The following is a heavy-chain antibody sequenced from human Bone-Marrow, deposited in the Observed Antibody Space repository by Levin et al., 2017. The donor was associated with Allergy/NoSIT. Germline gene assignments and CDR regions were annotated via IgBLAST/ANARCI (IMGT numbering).Heavy chain of an antibody. V-gene: IGHV4-59*01. CDR3: ARGAGYGDYFDS. Sequence: SSETLSLTCAVSGGSISNFYWTWIRQTPGVGLEWIGHVHYTGSSTYNPSLKTRLTISVDTSKNQFSLSLRSLSSADTAVYYCARGAGYGDYFDSWGQGTLVTVSS. J-gene: IGHJ4*02. D-gene: IGHD4-17*01. CDR2: VHYTGSS. CDR1: GGSISNFY.